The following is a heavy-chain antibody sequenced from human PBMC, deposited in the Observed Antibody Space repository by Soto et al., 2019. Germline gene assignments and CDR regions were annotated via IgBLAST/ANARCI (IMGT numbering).Heavy chain of an antibody. CDR2: IDPSGGST. J-gene: IGHJ6*02. Sequence: ASVKVSCKASGYSFSSYHIHWVRQAPGQGLEWMGIIDPSGGSTTYAQNLQDRVTMTRDTSTSIVYMELSSLRSEDTAVYYCARGIYYGTDGWGQGTTVTVS. CDR1: GYSFSSYH. CDR3: ARGIYYGTDG. V-gene: IGHV1-46*04.